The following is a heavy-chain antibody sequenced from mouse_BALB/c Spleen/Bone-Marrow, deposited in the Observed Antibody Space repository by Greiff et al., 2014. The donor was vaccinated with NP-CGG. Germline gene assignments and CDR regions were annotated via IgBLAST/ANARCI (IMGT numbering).Heavy chain of an antibody. CDR1: DYTFTSYR. J-gene: IGHJ1*01. D-gene: IGHD2-10*01. CDR2: IYPGNSDT. CDR3: TLAYFGQGDWFFDV. V-gene: IGHV1-5*01. Sequence: VQLQQSGTVLARPGASVKMSCKASDYTFTSYRMHWLKQRPGQGLEWIGAIYPGNSDTSYNQKFKGKAELTAVTSTGTAYMDLSSLTNEDSAVYYCTLAYFGQGDWFFDVWSAGTTVTVSS.